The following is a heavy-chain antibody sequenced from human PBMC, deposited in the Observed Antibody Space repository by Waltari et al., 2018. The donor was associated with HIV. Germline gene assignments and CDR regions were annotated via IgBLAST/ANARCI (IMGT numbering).Heavy chain of an antibody. Sequence: QLQLQESGPGLVKPSETLSLTCSVSGGSISSSSYYWGWFGQPPGKGLEWIGSIYYSGSIYYNPSLKSRVTISVDTSKNQFSLNMNSVTAADTVVYFCAKHMTALVPFDYWGQGTLVTVSS. CDR2: IYYSGSI. J-gene: IGHJ4*02. D-gene: IGHD5-18*01. CDR1: GGSISSSSYY. V-gene: IGHV4-39*01. CDR3: AKHMTALVPFDY.